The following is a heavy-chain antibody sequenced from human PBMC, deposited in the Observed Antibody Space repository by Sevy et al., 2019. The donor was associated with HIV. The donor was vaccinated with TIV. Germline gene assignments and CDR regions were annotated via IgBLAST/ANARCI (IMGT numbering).Heavy chain of an antibody. Sequence: GGSLRLSCAASGFTFSSYAMHWVRQAPGKGLEWVAVISSDGKHKNYADSVKGRFTISRDNSKNTLYLQMNSLRVEDTAVYFCARDEGILPPGYNYYGMDVWGQGTTVTVSS. CDR3: ARDEGILPPGYNYYGMDV. J-gene: IGHJ6*02. CDR2: ISSDGKHK. CDR1: GFTFSSYA. V-gene: IGHV3-30*04.